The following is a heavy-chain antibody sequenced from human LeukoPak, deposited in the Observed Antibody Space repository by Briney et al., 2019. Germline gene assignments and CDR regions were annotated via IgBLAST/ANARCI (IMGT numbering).Heavy chain of an antibody. V-gene: IGHV3-48*01. D-gene: IGHD3-10*01. J-gene: IGHJ3*01. CDR1: GFTFSNS. Sequence: GGSLRLSCEASGFTFSNSMNWVRQAPGKGLEWVSYISFSSATIHYADSVKGRFTISRDNAKNSLYLQLNSLRAEDTALYYCARDTHYYGSGSPAFDLWGRGTMVTVSS. CDR2: ISFSSATI. CDR3: ARDTHYYGSGSPAFDL.